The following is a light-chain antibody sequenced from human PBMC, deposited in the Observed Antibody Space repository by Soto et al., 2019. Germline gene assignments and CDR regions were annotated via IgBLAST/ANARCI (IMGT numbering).Light chain of an antibody. CDR1: QDITSW. CDR3: QQTNNFPLT. V-gene: IGKV1-12*01. J-gene: IGKJ4*01. CDR2: GAS. Sequence: DVQMTQSPSSVSASVVDRFTITFRASQDITSWLAWYQQKPGKAPKLLIYGASSLQRGVPLRFSGRGSGTDFTLTISSLQPEDFATYYCQQTNNFPLTFGGGTKVDIK.